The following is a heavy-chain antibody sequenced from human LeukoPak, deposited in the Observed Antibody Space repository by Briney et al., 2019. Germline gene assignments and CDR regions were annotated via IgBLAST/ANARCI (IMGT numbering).Heavy chain of an antibody. J-gene: IGHJ4*02. CDR1: GFTFSSYW. Sequence: GGSLRLSCAASGFTFSSYWMSWVRQAPGKGLKWVANIKQDGSEKYYVDSVKGRFTISRDNAKNSLYLQMNSLRAEDTAVYYCARVGIAVAGNFDYWGQGTLVTVSS. CDR2: IKQDGSEK. CDR3: ARVGIAVAGNFDY. V-gene: IGHV3-7*01. D-gene: IGHD6-19*01.